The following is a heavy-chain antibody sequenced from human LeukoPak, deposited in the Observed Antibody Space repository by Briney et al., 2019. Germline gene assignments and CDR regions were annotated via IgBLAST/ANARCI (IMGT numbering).Heavy chain of an antibody. CDR2: ISASGAVP. CDR3: ARSLIVASEDY. D-gene: IGHD3-22*01. V-gene: IGHV3-11*04. J-gene: IGHJ4*02. CDR1: GFRFDSFY. Sequence: PGRSLRLSCAASGFRFDSFYMGWIRQVPGKGLDYIAFISASGAVPYYAESVKWRFTISRDNAKNSVSLQMNSLGADDTAVFYCARSLIVASEDYWDQGTLVTVSS.